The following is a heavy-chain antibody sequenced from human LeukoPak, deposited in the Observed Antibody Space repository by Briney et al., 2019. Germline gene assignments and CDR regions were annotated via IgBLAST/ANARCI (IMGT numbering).Heavy chain of an antibody. CDR1: GGSISSYY. CDR3: ARGPILRFLEWSDWYFDL. CDR2: IYYSGST. Sequence: SETLSLACTVSGGSISSYYWSWIRQPPGKGLEWIGYIYYSGSTNYNPSLKSRVTISVDTSKNQFSLKLSSVTAADTAVYYCARGPILRFLEWSDWYFDLWGRGTLVTVSS. V-gene: IGHV4-59*12. J-gene: IGHJ2*01. D-gene: IGHD3-3*01.